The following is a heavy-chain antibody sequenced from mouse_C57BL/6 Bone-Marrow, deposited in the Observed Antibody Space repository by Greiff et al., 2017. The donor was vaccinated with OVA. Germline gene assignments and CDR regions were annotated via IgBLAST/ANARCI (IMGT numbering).Heavy chain of an antibody. CDR2: IDPETGGT. D-gene: IGHD2-4*01. Sequence: QVQLQQSGAELVRPGASVTLSCKASGYTFTDYEMHWVKQTPVHGLEWIGAIDPETGGTAYNQKFKGKAILTADKSSSTAYMELRSLTSEDSAVYYCTRGYDYDDYYAMDYWGQGTSVTVSS. V-gene: IGHV1-15*01. CDR1: GYTFTDYE. CDR3: TRGYDYDDYYAMDY. J-gene: IGHJ4*01.